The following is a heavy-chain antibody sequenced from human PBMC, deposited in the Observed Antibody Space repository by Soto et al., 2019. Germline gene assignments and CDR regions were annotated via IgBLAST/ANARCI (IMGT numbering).Heavy chain of an antibody. V-gene: IGHV1-69*15. J-gene: IGHJ4*02. D-gene: IGHD5-12*01. CDR3: AGDEVASAAFTF. Sequence: QVQLVQSGAEVKQPGSSVTVSCKASGDTFRKSVLSWVRQAPGQGPEWMARTIVPSDTKIYAPQFQGRVTXXAXXTTRTVYRVLRSLKSDETAVYYCAGDEVASAAFTFWGPGTQVIVSS. CDR1: GDTFRKSV. CDR2: TIVPSDTK.